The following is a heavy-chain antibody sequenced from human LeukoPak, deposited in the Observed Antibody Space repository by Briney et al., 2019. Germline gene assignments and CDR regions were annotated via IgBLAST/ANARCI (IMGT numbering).Heavy chain of an antibody. CDR1: GFSFSNYA. D-gene: IGHD2-2*01. V-gene: IGHV3-23*01. J-gene: IGHJ4*02. CDR2: ISGSGGDT. Sequence: GGSLRLSCSASGFSFSNYAMTLVRQAPGKGLEWVSAISGSGGDTYYADSVKGRFTISRDNSKNTLYLQMNSLRAEDTAVYYCAKDPSAFKVPAAADYWGQGTLVTVSS. CDR3: AKDPSAFKVPAAADY.